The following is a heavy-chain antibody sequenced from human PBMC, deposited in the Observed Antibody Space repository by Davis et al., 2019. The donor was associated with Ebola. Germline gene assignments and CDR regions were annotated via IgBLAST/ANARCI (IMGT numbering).Heavy chain of an antibody. V-gene: IGHV4-4*02. CDR2: IYHSGTT. Sequence: PSETLSLTCAVSGGSISSTHWWSWVRQSPGKGLEWIGEIYHSGTTNYNPSLKSRVTISVDRSKNQLSLKLTSVTAADTAVYYCARFFAVTGRGFDPWGQGTLVIVSS. J-gene: IGHJ5*02. CDR1: GGSISSTHW. CDR3: ARFFAVTGRGFDP. D-gene: IGHD6-19*01.